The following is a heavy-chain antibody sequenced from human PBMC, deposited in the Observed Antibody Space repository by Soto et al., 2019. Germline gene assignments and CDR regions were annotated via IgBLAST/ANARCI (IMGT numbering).Heavy chain of an antibody. CDR3: ARVCTMVRGSRYYYTDA. CDR2: MNPNSGNT. J-gene: IGHJ6*03. V-gene: IGHV1-8*01. Sequence: ASVKVSCKASGYTFTSYDINWVRQATGQGLEWMGWMNPNSGNTGYAQKFQGRVTMTRNTSISTAYMELSSLRSEDTAVYYCARVCTMVRGSRYYYTDAWGKGTTVTVYS. CDR1: GYTFTSYD. D-gene: IGHD3-10*01.